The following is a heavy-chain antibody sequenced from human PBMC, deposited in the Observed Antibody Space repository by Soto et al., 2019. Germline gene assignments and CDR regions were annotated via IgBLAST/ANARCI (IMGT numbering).Heavy chain of an antibody. CDR2: IYPGDSDT. CDR3: ATTTIEMAHRGFDI. Sequence: PGESLKISCKGSGYRFTSYWIGWVRQMPGKGLEWMGIIYPGDSDTRYSPSFQGQVTVSADKSISTAYLQWSSLKASDTAIYYCATTTIEMAHRGFDIWGQGTMVTVSS. D-gene: IGHD3-9*01. J-gene: IGHJ3*02. CDR1: GYRFTSYW. V-gene: IGHV5-51*01.